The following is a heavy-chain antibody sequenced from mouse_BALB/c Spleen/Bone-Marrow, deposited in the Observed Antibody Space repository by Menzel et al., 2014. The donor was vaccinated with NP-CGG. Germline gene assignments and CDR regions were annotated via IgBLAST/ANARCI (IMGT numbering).Heavy chain of an antibody. J-gene: IGHJ3*01. CDR1: GYSFISYW. Sequence: VQLKESGTVLARPGASVKMSCKASGYSFISYWMHWVKQRPGQGLEWIGAIYPGNSDASYNQKVKGKAKLTAVTSASTAYMELISLTNEDSAVYYCTRWGVYDYDGGFAYWGQGTQVTVSA. CDR2: IYPGNSDA. CDR3: TRWGVYDYDGGFAY. V-gene: IGHV1-5*01. D-gene: IGHD2-4*01.